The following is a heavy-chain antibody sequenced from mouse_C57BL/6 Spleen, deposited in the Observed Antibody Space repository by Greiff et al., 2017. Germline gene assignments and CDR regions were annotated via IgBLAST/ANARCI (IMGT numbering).Heavy chain of an antibody. Sequence: EVQLQESGAELVKPGASVKLSCTASGFNIKDYYMHWVKQRTEQGLEWLGRIDPETGGTAYNQKFKGKAILTADKSSSTAYMELRSLTSEDSAVYYCTTTVVAGQYFDYWGQGTTLTVSS. J-gene: IGHJ2*01. CDR1: GFNIKDYY. D-gene: IGHD1-1*01. CDR2: IDPETGGT. CDR3: TTTVVAGQYFDY. V-gene: IGHV14-1*01.